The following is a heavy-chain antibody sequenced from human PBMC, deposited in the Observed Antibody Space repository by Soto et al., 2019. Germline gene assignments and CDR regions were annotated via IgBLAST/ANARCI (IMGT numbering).Heavy chain of an antibody. J-gene: IGHJ3*02. Sequence: GGSLRLSCAASGFTFSSYSTNWVRQAPGKGLEWVSSISSSSSYIYYADSVKGRFTISRDNAKNSLYLQMNSLRAEDTAVYYCAREPIAVAASDAFDIWGQGTMVTVSS. D-gene: IGHD6-19*01. V-gene: IGHV3-21*01. CDR3: AREPIAVAASDAFDI. CDR2: ISSSSSYI. CDR1: GFTFSSYS.